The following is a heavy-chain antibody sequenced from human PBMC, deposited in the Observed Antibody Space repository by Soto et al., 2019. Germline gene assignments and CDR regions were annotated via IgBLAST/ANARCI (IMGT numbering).Heavy chain of an antibody. CDR3: ASDHCGGDCLYWYFDL. D-gene: IGHD2-21*02. V-gene: IGHV4-31*03. Sequence: QVQLQESGPGLVKPSQTLSLTCTVSGGSISSGGYYWSWIRQHPGKGLEWIGYIYYSGSTYYNPSLKSRVTISVDTSKNHFSLKLSSVTAADTAVYYCASDHCGGDCLYWYFDLWGRGTPVTVSS. J-gene: IGHJ2*01. CDR1: GGSISSGGYY. CDR2: IYYSGST.